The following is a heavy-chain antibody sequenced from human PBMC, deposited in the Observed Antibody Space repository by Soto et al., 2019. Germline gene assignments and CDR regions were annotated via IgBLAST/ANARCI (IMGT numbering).Heavy chain of an antibody. D-gene: IGHD2-2*01. Sequence: SVKVSCKASGGTFSSYAISWVRQAPGQGLEWMGGIIPIFGTANYAQKFQGRVTITADESTSTAYMELSSLRSEDTAVYYCARSILVPAAMYYYYGMDVWGQGTTVTV. CDR3: ARSILVPAAMYYYYGMDV. CDR1: GGTFSSYA. V-gene: IGHV1-69*13. J-gene: IGHJ6*02. CDR2: IIPIFGTA.